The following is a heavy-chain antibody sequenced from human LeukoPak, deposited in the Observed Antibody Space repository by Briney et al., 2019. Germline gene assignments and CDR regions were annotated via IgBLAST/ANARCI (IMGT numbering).Heavy chain of an antibody. Sequence: GGSLRLSCAASGFTVSSNYMSWVRQAPGKGLEWVSSISSSSSYIYYADSVKGRFTISRDNAKNSLYLQMNSLRAEDTAVYYCARGAPYGSGKFDYWGQGTLVTVSS. CDR3: ARGAPYGSGKFDY. J-gene: IGHJ4*02. CDR1: GFTVSSNY. CDR2: ISSSSSYI. V-gene: IGHV3-21*01. D-gene: IGHD3-10*01.